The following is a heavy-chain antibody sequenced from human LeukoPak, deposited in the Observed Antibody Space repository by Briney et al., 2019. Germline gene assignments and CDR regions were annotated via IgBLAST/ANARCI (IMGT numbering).Heavy chain of an antibody. Sequence: SETLSLTCTVSGYSISSGYYWAWIRPPPGKGLKWIGSMFHSGTTYYNPSLKSRVTISVDTSKNQFSLKLSSVTAADTAVYYCARNRGGPSIVATIIGGFDYWGQGTLVTVSS. D-gene: IGHD5-12*01. CDR3: ARNRGGPSIVATIIGGFDY. CDR1: GYSISSGYY. V-gene: IGHV4-38-2*02. J-gene: IGHJ4*02. CDR2: MFHSGTT.